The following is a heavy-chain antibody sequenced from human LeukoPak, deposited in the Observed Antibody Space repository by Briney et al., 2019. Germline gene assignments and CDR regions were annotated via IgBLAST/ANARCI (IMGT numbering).Heavy chain of an antibody. CDR3: AREHSSSSSRDFDY. J-gene: IGHJ4*02. V-gene: IGHV4-39*07. Sequence: SETLSLTCTVSGDSINNNSYYWGWIRQPPGKGLEWIGNIYYSGSTNYNPSLKSRVTISVDTSKNQFSLKLSSVTAADTAVYFCAREHSSSSSRDFDYWGQGTLVTVSS. D-gene: IGHD6-6*01. CDR1: GDSINNNSYY. CDR2: IYYSGST.